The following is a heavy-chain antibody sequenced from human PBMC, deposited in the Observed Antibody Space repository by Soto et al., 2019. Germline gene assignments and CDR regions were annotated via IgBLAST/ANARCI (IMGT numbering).Heavy chain of an antibody. CDR3: ARPHYDILTVGENWFDP. V-gene: IGHV5-51*01. CDR2: IYPGDSDT. CDR1: GYSFTSYW. Sequence: PGESLKISCKGSGYSFTSYWIGWVRQMPGKGLEWMGIIYPGDSDTRYSPSFQGQVTISADKSISTAYLQWSSLKASDTAMYYCARPHYDILTVGENWFDPWGQGTLVTVSS. D-gene: IGHD3-9*01. J-gene: IGHJ5*02.